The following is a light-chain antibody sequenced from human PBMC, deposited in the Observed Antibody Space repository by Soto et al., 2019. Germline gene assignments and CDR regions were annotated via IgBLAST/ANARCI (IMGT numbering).Light chain of an antibody. J-gene: IGLJ3*02. CDR2: EVT. V-gene: IGLV2-14*01. CDR3: SSYTTRNTWV. Sequence: QSALTQPASVSGSPGQSITISCTGTSSDVGGYNYVSWYQQHPDKAPKLLIFEVTYRPSGVSDRFSGSKSGNMASLTISGLQAEDEAAYYCSSYTTRNTWVFGGGTKLTVL. CDR1: SSDVGGYNY.